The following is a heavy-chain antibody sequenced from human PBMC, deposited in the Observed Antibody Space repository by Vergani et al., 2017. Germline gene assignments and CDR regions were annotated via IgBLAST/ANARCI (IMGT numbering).Heavy chain of an antibody. CDR2: IIPIFGTA. Sequence: QVQLVQSGAEVKKPGSSVKVSCKASGGTFSSYAISWVRQAPGQGLEWMGRIIPIFGTANYAQKFQGRVTITADESTSTAYMELSSLISEDTAVYYCARVKNGSGSFYYYYYGMDVWGQGTTVTVSS. CDR1: GGTFSSYA. CDR3: ARVKNGSGSFYYYYYGMDV. J-gene: IGHJ6*02. V-gene: IGHV1-69*18. D-gene: IGHD3-10*01.